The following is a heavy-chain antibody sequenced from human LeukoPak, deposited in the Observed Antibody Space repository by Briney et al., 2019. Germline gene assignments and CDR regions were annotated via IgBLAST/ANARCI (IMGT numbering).Heavy chain of an antibody. V-gene: IGHV4-59*08. CDR2: IYYSGST. Sequence: PSETLSLTCTVSGGSISSYYWSWIRRPPGKGLEWIGYIYYSGSTNYNPSLKSRVTISVDTSKNQFSLKLSSVTAADTAVYYCARRLRLDWFDPWGQGTLVTVSS. CDR3: ARRLRLDWFDP. CDR1: GGSISSYY. D-gene: IGHD6-19*01. J-gene: IGHJ5*02.